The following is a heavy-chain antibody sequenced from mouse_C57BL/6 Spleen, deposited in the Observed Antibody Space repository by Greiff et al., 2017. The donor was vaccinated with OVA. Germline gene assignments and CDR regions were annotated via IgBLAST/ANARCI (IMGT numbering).Heavy chain of an antibody. D-gene: IGHD1-1*01. V-gene: IGHV1-61*01. CDR2: IYPSDSET. Sequence: QVQLQQPGAELVRPGSSVKLSCKASGYTFTSYWMDWVKQRPGQGLEWIGNIYPSDSETHYNQKFKDKATLTVDKSSSTAYMQLSSLTSEDSAVYYCARRDGSSSLFAYWGQGTLVTVSA. CDR3: ARRDGSSSLFAY. J-gene: IGHJ3*01. CDR1: GYTFTSYW.